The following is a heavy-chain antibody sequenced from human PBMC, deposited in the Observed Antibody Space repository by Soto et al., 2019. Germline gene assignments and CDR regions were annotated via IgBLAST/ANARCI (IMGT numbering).Heavy chain of an antibody. D-gene: IGHD1-1*01. Sequence: PGGSLRLSCAASGFTFSSYSMNWFRQAPGKGLEWVSSISSSSSYIYYADSVKGRFTISRDNAKNSLYLQMNSLRAEDTAVYYCARDGSATGTDGYYYYYMDVWGRGTTVTVSS. CDR3: ARDGSATGTDGYYYYYMDV. CDR1: GFTFSSYS. CDR2: ISSSSSYI. V-gene: IGHV3-21*01. J-gene: IGHJ6*03.